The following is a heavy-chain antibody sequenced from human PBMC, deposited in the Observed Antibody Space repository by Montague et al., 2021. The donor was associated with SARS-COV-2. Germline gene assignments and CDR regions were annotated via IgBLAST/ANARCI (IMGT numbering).Heavy chain of an antibody. CDR1: GDSVSSNSAA. V-gene: IGHV6-1*01. Sequence: CAISGDSVSSNSAAWNWIRQSPSRGLEWLGRAYYRSKWCNDYALSVKSXRTINPDTSKNQFSLQLNSVSPEDTAVYYYAREQQWLGAVYYYYGMDVWGQGTTVTVSS. D-gene: IGHD6-19*01. CDR3: AREQQWLGAVYYYYGMDV. J-gene: IGHJ6*02. CDR2: AYYRSKWCN.